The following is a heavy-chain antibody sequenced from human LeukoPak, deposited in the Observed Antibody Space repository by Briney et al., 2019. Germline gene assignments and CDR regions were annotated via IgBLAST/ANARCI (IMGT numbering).Heavy chain of an antibody. CDR3: ARGSDYSSGWPFFDY. CDR2: ISSSSSTI. Sequence: GGSLRLSCAASGFTFSSYSMNWVRQAPGKGLEWVSYISSSSSTIYYADSVKGRFTISRDNAKNSLYLQMNSLRDEDTAVYYCARGSDYSSGWPFFDYWGQGTLVTVSS. CDR1: GFTFSSYS. D-gene: IGHD6-19*01. V-gene: IGHV3-48*02. J-gene: IGHJ4*02.